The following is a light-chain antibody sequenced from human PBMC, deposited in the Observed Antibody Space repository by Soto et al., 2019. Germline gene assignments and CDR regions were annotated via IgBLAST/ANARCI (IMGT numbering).Light chain of an antibody. CDR1: QSVGRNY. J-gene: IGKJ4*01. CDR3: QQYASSPLA. Sequence: EIVLTQSPGTLSLSPGERATLSCRASQSVGRNYLAWYQQKPGQAPGLLIYTASSRATGIPDRFSGSGSGTDFTISISMLEPEDFAVYYGQQYASSPLAFGGGTKVEIK. V-gene: IGKV3-20*01. CDR2: TAS.